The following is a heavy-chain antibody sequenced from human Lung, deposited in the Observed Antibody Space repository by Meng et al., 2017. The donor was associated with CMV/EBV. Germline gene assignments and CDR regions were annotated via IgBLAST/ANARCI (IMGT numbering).Heavy chain of an antibody. J-gene: IGHJ5*02. CDR2: IYYSGST. CDR1: GGSISSGDYY. CDR3: ARARGHYDFWSGYLNWFDP. Sequence: SETLSLXCTVSGGSISSGDYYWSWIRQPPGKGLEWIGYIYYSGSTYYNPSLKSRVTISVDTSKNQFSLKLSSVTAADTAVYYCARARGHYDFWSGYLNWFDPWGQGXLVTVSS. D-gene: IGHD3-3*01. V-gene: IGHV4-30-4*08.